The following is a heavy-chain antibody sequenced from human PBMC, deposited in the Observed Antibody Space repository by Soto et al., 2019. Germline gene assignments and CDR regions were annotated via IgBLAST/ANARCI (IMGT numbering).Heavy chain of an antibody. CDR1: GYTFTSYY. CDR3: AREGGGYNYAPRGMDV. V-gene: IGHV1-46*01. Sequence: QVQLVQSGAEVKKPGASVKVSCKASGYTFTSYYIHWVRQAPGQGLEWMGIINPRSGSTTYAQKFQGRVTMTRDTSTSTVYRELSSLRSEDTAVYYCAREGGGYNYAPRGMDVWGQGTTVTVSS. J-gene: IGHJ6*02. D-gene: IGHD5-18*01. CDR2: INPRSGST.